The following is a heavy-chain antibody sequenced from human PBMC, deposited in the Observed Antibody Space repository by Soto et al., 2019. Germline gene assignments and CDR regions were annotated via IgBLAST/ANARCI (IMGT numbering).Heavy chain of an antibody. CDR2: ISSSSSYT. V-gene: IGHV3-11*06. CDR1: GFTFSDYY. J-gene: IGHJ4*02. D-gene: IGHD6-19*01. Sequence: PGGSLRLSCAASGFTFSDYYMSWVRQAPGKGLEWVSYISSSSSYTNYADSVEGRFTISRDDAKNSLYLQMNSLRAEDTAVYYCARVAYSSGVDYWGQGTLVTVSS. CDR3: ARVAYSSGVDY.